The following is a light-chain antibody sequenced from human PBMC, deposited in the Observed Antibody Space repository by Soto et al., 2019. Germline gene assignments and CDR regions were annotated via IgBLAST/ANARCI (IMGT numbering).Light chain of an antibody. CDR2: SNN. CDR1: SSNIGSNT. Sequence: QSVLTQPPSASGTPGQRVTISCSGSSSNIGSNTVNWYQHLPRAAPKLLIQSNNQRPSGVPDRFSGSQSGTSASLAISGLQSEDEADYYCAVWDDILNGYVLGTGTKLTVL. V-gene: IGLV1-44*01. CDR3: AVWDDILNGYV. J-gene: IGLJ1*01.